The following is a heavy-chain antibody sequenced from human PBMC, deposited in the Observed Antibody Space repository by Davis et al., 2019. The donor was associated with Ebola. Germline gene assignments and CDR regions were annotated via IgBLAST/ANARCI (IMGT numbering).Heavy chain of an antibody. J-gene: IGHJ4*02. CDR2: TYYRSKWFV. Sequence: MPSETLSLTCAISGDSVSSNSAAWNWIRQSPSRGLEWLGRTYYRSKWFVDYAVSVKSRMTIKSDTSKNQFSLQLSSVTPEDTAVYYCARDPPYDQGYDYWGQGILVTVSS. D-gene: IGHD3-22*01. CDR1: GDSVSSNSAA. CDR3: ARDPPYDQGYDY. V-gene: IGHV6-1*01.